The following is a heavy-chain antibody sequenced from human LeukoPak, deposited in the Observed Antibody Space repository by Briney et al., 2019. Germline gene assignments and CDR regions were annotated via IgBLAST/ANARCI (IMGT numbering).Heavy chain of an antibody. CDR2: IIPIFGTA. Sequence: SVTVSCKASGGTFSSYAISWVRQAPGQGLEWMGGIIPIFGTANYAQKFQGRVTITADESTSTAYMELSSLRSEDTAVYYCARVAYCSSTSCYTRRYFDYWGQGTLVTVSS. J-gene: IGHJ4*02. CDR3: ARVAYCSSTSCYTRRYFDY. D-gene: IGHD2-2*02. CDR1: GGTFSSYA. V-gene: IGHV1-69*13.